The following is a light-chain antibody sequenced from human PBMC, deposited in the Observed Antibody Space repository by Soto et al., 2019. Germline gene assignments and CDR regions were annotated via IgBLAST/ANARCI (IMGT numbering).Light chain of an antibody. Sequence: DIQMTQSPSTLSASVGDRVTITCRASQSISNWLAWHQQKPGKVPKILIYKASSLESGVPSRFSGSGSGTEFTLTISSLQPEDVATYYCQKYNSALITFGQGTRLEIK. CDR3: QKYNSALIT. V-gene: IGKV1-5*03. J-gene: IGKJ5*01. CDR1: QSISNW. CDR2: KAS.